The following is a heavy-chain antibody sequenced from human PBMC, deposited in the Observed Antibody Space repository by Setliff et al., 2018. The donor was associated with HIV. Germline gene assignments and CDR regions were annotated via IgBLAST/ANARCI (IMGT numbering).Heavy chain of an antibody. Sequence: PGGSLRLSCAAPGFTFSSYGMHWVRQAPGKGLEWVAVIWYDGSNKYYADSVKGRFTISGDNAKNTLYLQMNSLRAEDTAVYYCAREDGSGSYSYNWFDPWGQGTLVTVSS. CDR2: IWYDGSNK. V-gene: IGHV3-33*01. CDR3: AREDGSGSYSYNWFDP. J-gene: IGHJ5*02. D-gene: IGHD3-10*01. CDR1: GFTFSSYG.